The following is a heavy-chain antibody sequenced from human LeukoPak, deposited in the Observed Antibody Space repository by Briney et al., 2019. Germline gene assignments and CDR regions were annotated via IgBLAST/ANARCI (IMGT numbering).Heavy chain of an antibody. V-gene: IGHV3-23*01. CDR1: GFTFSTYA. D-gene: IGHD3-22*01. CDR2: ISGNGGST. J-gene: IGHJ4*02. Sequence: GGSLRLSCAASGFTFSTYAMSWVRQAPGKGLEWVSAISGNGGSTYYAESVKGRFTISRDNSKNTLYLQMNSLRGEDTAVYYSGALPSGYYPWYFDYWGQGTLVTVSS. CDR3: GALPSGYYPWYFDY.